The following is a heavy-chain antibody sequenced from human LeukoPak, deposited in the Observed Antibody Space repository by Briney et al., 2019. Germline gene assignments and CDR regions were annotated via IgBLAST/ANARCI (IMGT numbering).Heavy chain of an antibody. CDR2: INPNSGGT. Sequence: ASVKVSCKAPGYTFTGYYMHWVRQAPGQGLEWMGWINPNSGGTNYAQKFQGRVTMTRDTSISTAYMELSRLRSDDTAVYYCASTREGYDILTGYYINWFDPWGQGTLVTVSS. CDR1: GYTFTGYY. CDR3: ASTREGYDILTGYYINWFDP. J-gene: IGHJ5*02. V-gene: IGHV1-2*02. D-gene: IGHD3-9*01.